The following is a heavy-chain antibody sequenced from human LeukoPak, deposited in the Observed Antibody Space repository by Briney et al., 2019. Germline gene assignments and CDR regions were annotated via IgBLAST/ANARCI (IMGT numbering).Heavy chain of an antibody. CDR2: INPNSGGT. D-gene: IGHD2-2*01. CDR1: GYTLTGYY. CDR3: ARAVIGRIVVVPAASNWFDP. Sequence: GASVKVSCKASGYTLTGYYMHWVRQAPGQGLAWMGWINPNSGGTNYDQKFQGRVTMTRDTSISTAYMELSRLRSDDTAVYYCARAVIGRIVVVPAASNWFDPWGQGTLVTVSS. V-gene: IGHV1-2*02. J-gene: IGHJ5*02.